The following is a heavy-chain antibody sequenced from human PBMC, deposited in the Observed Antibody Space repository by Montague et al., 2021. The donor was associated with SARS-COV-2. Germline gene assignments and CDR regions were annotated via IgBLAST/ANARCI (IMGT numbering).Heavy chain of an antibody. D-gene: IGHD3-22*01. Sequence: SETLSLTCTVSGGSISSYYWSWIRQPPGKGLEWIGYIYYRGSTNYNPSLKSRVTISVDTSKNQFSLKLSSVTAADTAVYYCARAYYDSSGYYGYFDYWGQGALVTVSS. CDR1: GGSISSYY. CDR3: ARAYYDSSGYYGYFDY. V-gene: IGHV4-59*13. J-gene: IGHJ4*02. CDR2: IYYRGST.